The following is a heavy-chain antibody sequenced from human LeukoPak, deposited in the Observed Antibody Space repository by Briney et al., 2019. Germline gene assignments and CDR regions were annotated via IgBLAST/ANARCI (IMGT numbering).Heavy chain of an antibody. J-gene: IGHJ4*02. CDR2: ISGSGGST. CDR3: AKEQWLVRSNPGYFDY. D-gene: IGHD6-19*01. CDR1: GFTFSSYG. Sequence: PGGSLRLSCAASGFTFSSYGMSWVRQAPGKGLEWVSAISGSGGSTYYADSVKGRFTISRDNSKNTLYLQMNSLRAEDTAVYYCAKEQWLVRSNPGYFDYWGQGTLVTVSS. V-gene: IGHV3-23*01.